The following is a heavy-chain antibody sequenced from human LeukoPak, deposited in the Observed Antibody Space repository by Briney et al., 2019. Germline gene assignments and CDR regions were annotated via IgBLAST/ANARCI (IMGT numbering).Heavy chain of an antibody. J-gene: IGHJ4*02. Sequence: SETLSLTCTVSGGSISSSSYYWGWLRQPPGKGLEWIGSIYYSGSTYYNPSLKSRVTISVDTSKNQFSLKLSSVTAADTAVYYCARHVVGSISGYYFYFDYWAREPWSPSPQ. CDR1: GGSISSSSYY. D-gene: IGHD3-22*01. V-gene: IGHV4-39*07. CDR3: ARHVVGSISGYYFYFDY. CDR2: IYYSGST.